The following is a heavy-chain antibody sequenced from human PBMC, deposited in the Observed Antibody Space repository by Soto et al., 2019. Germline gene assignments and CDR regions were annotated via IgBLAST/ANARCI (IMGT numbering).Heavy chain of an antibody. J-gene: IGHJ2*01. CDR3: ARGRGDGYNQNWYFDL. Sequence: QVHLQQWGAGLLKPSETLSLTCAVYGGSFSGYYWSWIRQPRGKGQEWIGEINNGGSSNYNPSLKSRGSMSVGTSNNQFSLKLTSVTAADTAVYYCARGRGDGYNQNWYFDLWGRGTLVTVSS. V-gene: IGHV4-34*01. CDR1: GGSFSGYY. D-gene: IGHD3-10*01. CDR2: INNGGSS.